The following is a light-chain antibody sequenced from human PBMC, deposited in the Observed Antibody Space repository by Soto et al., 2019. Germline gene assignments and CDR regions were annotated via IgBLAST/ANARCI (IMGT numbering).Light chain of an antibody. V-gene: IGKV3-20*01. CDR3: QLYGSSQWT. CDR2: GAS. J-gene: IGKJ1*01. CDR1: QSVSSTY. Sequence: EIMLTLSPGTLSLTTGERATLSCRASQSVSSTYLAWYQQKPGQAPRLLIYGASNRATGIPDRFSGSGSGTDFTLTISRLEPEDFAVYYCQLYGSSQWTFGHGSMVDIK.